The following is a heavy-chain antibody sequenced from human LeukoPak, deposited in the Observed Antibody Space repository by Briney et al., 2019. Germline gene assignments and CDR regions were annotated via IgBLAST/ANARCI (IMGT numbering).Heavy chain of an antibody. D-gene: IGHD6-19*01. CDR3: AKKVSGWSENFQH. CDR2: ISSDGSIT. CDR1: GFTFSTYW. J-gene: IGHJ1*01. Sequence: GGSLRLSCAASGFTFSTYWMHWVRQAPGKGLVWVSRISSDGSITGYADSVKGRFTISRDNAKNTLYLQMNSLRAEDTAVYYCAKKVSGWSENFQHWGQGTLVTVSS. V-gene: IGHV3-74*01.